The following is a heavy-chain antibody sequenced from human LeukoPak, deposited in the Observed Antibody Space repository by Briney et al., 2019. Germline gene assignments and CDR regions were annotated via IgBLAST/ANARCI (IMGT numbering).Heavy chain of an antibody. D-gene: IGHD2/OR15-2a*01. CDR2: ISGRGDST. J-gene: IGHJ6*03. CDR3: AKGGNIRILDYYYYMDV. Sequence: HSGGSLRLSCAGSGFTFSIYAMTWVRQAPGKGLEWVSSISGRGDSTNYADSVKGRFTISRDNSKNTLYMQMNSLKVEDTAVYYCAKGGNIRILDYYYYMDVWGKGTTVTVSS. CDR1: GFTFSIYA. V-gene: IGHV3-23*01.